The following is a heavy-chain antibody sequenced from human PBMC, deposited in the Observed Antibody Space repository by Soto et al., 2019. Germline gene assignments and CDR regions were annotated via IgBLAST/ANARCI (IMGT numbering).Heavy chain of an antibody. CDR2: VYHTGSV. CDR3: ARRLNLGSFDH. Sequence: PSETLSLTCNVSGGSLIGYHWNLIRQPPGKTLEWIGFVYHTGSVSYNPSLKGRASISVDRSKNQFSLRLTSVTAADTAVYYCARRLNLGSFDHWGQGTLVTVSS. V-gene: IGHV4-59*03. J-gene: IGHJ5*02. CDR1: GGSLIGYH. D-gene: IGHD3-10*01.